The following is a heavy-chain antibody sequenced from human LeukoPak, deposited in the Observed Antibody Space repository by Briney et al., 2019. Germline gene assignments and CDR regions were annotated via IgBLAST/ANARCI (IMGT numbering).Heavy chain of an antibody. D-gene: IGHD2-21*02. J-gene: IGHJ4*02. Sequence: GGSLRLSCAASGFTFSSYGMHWVRQAPGKGLEWVAVISYDGSNKYYADSVKGRFTISRDNSKNTLYLQMNSLRAEDTAVYYCAKDMGNCGGDCYFSAFDYWGQGTLVTVSS. CDR3: AKDMGNCGGDCYFSAFDY. V-gene: IGHV3-30*18. CDR1: GFTFSSYG. CDR2: ISYDGSNK.